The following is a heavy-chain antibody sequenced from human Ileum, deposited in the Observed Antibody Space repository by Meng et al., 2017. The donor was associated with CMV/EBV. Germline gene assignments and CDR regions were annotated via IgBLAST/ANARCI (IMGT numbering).Heavy chain of an antibody. V-gene: IGHV3-23*03. CDR2: VSSGSSNT. Sequence: SGCAFGRYAMTWVRQAPGKGLEWVSVVSSGSSNTYYADSVKGRFTVSRDNSKNTVYLQMNSLRAEDTAVYYCAKPTPYCSSTSCWSDYWGQGTLVTVSS. D-gene: IGHD2-2*01. J-gene: IGHJ4*02. CDR1: GCAFGRYA. CDR3: AKPTPYCSSTSCWSDY.